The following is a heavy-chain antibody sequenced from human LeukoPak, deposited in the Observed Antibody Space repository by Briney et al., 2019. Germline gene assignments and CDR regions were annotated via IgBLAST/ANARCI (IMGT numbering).Heavy chain of an antibody. CDR1: GFTFSSYG. CDR2: ISGSGGST. V-gene: IGHV3-23*01. D-gene: IGHD4-11*01. CDR3: ARDRDYRIPDY. J-gene: IGHJ4*02. Sequence: GGTLRLSCTASGFTFSSYGMSWVRQAPGKGLEWVSAISGSGGSTYYADSVKGRFTISRDNAKNSLYLQMNSLRAEDTAVYYCARDRDYRIPDYWGQGTLVTVSS.